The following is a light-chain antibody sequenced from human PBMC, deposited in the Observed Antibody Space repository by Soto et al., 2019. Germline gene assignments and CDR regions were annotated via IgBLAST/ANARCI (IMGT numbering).Light chain of an antibody. J-gene: IGKJ4*01. V-gene: IGKV3-11*01. Sequence: EIVLTQSPATLSSIPGDRVTLSCRASQSVSSSYLAWYQQKPGQAPRLLIYDVSNRASGTPARFSGSGSGTDFTLTISSLEPEDFAVYYCQQRNSWPLTFGGGTKVDIK. CDR3: QQRNSWPLT. CDR2: DVS. CDR1: QSVSSSY.